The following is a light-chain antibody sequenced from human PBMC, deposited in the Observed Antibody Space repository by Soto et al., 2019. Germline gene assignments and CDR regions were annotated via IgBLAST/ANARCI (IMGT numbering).Light chain of an antibody. CDR1: SSDVGGYNY. J-gene: IGLJ2*01. Sequence: QSVLTQPASVSGSPGQSITISCTGTSSDVGGYNYVSWYQQHPGKAPKLMIYDVSNRPSGVSNRFSGSKSGNTASLTISGLQAEDEADYYCSSYTSSSRLVFGGGTQLTVL. V-gene: IGLV2-14*01. CDR2: DVS. CDR3: SSYTSSSRLV.